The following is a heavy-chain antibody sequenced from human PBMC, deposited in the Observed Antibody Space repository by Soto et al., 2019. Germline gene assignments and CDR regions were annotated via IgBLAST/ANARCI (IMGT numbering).Heavy chain of an antibody. CDR1: GFPFSDYY. CDR2: ISSSGSTI. CDR3: ARTPRDSSSWSHDAFDI. J-gene: IGHJ3*02. D-gene: IGHD6-13*01. V-gene: IGHV3-11*01. Sequence: GGSLRLSCAASGFPFSDYYMSWIRQAQGKGLEWVSYISSSGSTIYYADSVKGRFTISRDNAKNSLYLQMNSLRAEDTAVYYCARTPRDSSSWSHDAFDIWGQGTMVTVSS.